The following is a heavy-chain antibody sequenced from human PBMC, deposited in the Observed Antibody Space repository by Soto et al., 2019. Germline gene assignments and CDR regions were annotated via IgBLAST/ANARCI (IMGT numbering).Heavy chain of an antibody. V-gene: IGHV3-48*02. D-gene: IGHD6-19*01. CDR2: SSPRGDTI. CDR1: GFSLANYP. J-gene: IGHJ4*02. CDR3: AKGPHTNVGWPYYFES. Sequence: QPGGSLRLSCVASGFSLANYPMNWVRQTPGKGLEWISYSSPRGDTIYYADSVEGRFTISRDNARNSLSLHMSSLRDEDSALYYCAKGPHTNVGWPYYFESWGQGVPVTSPQ.